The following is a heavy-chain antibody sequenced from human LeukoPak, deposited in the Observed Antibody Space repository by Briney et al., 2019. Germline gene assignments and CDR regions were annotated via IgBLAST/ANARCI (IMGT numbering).Heavy chain of an antibody. CDR2: ISYDGSNK. D-gene: IGHD3-3*01. CDR1: GFTFSSYG. V-gene: IGHV3-30*03. CDR3: ARDQGGDFWSGYDHVYYYMDV. J-gene: IGHJ6*03. Sequence: GGSLRLSCAASGFTFSSYGMHWVRQAPGKGLEWVAVISYDGSNKYYADSVKGRFTVSRDNSKNTLYLQMNSLRAEDTAVYYCARDQGGDFWSGYDHVYYYMDVWGKGTTVTVSS.